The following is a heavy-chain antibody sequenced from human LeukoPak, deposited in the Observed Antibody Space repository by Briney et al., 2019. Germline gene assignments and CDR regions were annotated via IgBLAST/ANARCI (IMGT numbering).Heavy chain of an antibody. D-gene: IGHD6-13*01. CDR3: ARGARSSSSWRLGNWFDP. CDR1: GGSFSGYY. V-gene: IGHV4-34*01. J-gene: IGHJ5*02. CDR2: INHSGTT. Sequence: PSETLSLTCAVYGGSFSGYYWSWIRQPPGKGLEWIGEINHSGTTNYNPSPKSRLTIPVDTSKNQFSLKLSSVTAADTAVYYCARGARSSSSWRLGNWFDPWGQGTLVTVSS.